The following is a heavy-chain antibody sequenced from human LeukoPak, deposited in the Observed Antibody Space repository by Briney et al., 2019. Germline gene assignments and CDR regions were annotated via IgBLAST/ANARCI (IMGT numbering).Heavy chain of an antibody. CDR2: ISPGDSEP. Sequence: GASLKISCKGSGSMITSYLIGGVRQQPGKGLELMGIISPGDSEPKDSPSFRGQVTLSADRSISTVYLQWSSLQASDPAMYYCAGVVEGSGYHYIDYWGPGTLVTVSS. V-gene: IGHV5-51*01. D-gene: IGHD3-22*01. CDR1: GSMITSYL. CDR3: AGVVEGSGYHYIDY. J-gene: IGHJ4*02.